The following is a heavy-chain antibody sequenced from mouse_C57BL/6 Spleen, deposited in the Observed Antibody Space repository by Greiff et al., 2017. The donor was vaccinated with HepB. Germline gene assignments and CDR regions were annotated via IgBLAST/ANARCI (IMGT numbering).Heavy chain of an antibody. CDR1: GFTFSSYA. D-gene: IGHD2-4*01. V-gene: IGHV5-4*01. Sequence: EVHLVESGGGLVKPGGSLKLSCAASGFTFSSYAMSWVRQTPEKRLEWVATISDGGSYTYYPDNVKGRFTISRDNAKNNLYLQMSHLKSEDTAMYYCARKRDYDGYFDVWGTGTTVTVSS. CDR2: ISDGGSYT. J-gene: IGHJ1*03. CDR3: ARKRDYDGYFDV.